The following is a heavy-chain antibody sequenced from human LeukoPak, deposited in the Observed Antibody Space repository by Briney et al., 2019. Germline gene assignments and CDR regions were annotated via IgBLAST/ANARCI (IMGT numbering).Heavy chain of an antibody. CDR3: AKTIGYYDSSGYGN. Sequence: GGSLRLSCAASGFTFSSYAMSWVRQAPGKGLEWVAVISYDGSNKYYADSVKGRFTISRDNSKNTLYLQMNSLRAENTAVYYCAKTIGYYDSSGYGNWGQGTLVTVSS. CDR1: GFTFSSYA. J-gene: IGHJ4*02. CDR2: ISYDGSNK. D-gene: IGHD3-22*01. V-gene: IGHV3-30*18.